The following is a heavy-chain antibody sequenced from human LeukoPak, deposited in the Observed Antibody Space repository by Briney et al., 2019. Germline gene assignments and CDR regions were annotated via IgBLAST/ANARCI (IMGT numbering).Heavy chain of an antibody. D-gene: IGHD6-19*01. Sequence: GGSLRLSCAASPGITFSDYWMTWVRQAPGQGLAWVAIIRQDGREKLYLDSVKGRFTISRDNAKSSVYLQINSLRAEDTAVYYCVGGIGWQPDYWGQGTLVTVSS. CDR3: VGGIGWQPDY. CDR1: PGITFSDYW. J-gene: IGHJ4*02. V-gene: IGHV3-7*03. CDR2: IRQDGREK.